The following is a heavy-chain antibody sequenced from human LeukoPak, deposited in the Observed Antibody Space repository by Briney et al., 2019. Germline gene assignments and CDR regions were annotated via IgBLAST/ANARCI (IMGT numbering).Heavy chain of an antibody. V-gene: IGHV4-38-2*01. CDR3: ARAVIYFTSGKTHAFDI. CDR1: GHSISSGYY. J-gene: IGHJ3*02. Sequence: SETLSLTCAVSGHSISSGYYGGWIRQPPGKGLEWIGSIYYSGSTYYNPSLKSRVTISADTSKNQFSLKLSSVTAADTALYYCARAVIYFTSGKTHAFDIWGQGTMVTVSS. D-gene: IGHD3-10*01. CDR2: IYYSGST.